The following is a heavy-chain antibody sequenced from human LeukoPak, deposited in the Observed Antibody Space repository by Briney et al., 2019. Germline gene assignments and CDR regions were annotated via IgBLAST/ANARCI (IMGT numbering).Heavy chain of an antibody. J-gene: IGHJ4*02. CDR3: ARVGDSGYDSDFDY. V-gene: IGHV4-59*01. D-gene: IGHD5-12*01. CDR1: GGSISSYY. CDR2: IYYSGST. Sequence: PSETLSLTCTVSGGSISSYYWGWIRQPPGKGLEWIGYIYYSGSTNYNPSLKSRVTISVDTSKNQFSLKLTSVTAADTAMYYCARVGDSGYDSDFDYWGQGILVTVSS.